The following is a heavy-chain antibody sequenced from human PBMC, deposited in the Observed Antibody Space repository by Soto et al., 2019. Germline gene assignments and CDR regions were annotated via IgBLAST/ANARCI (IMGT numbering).Heavy chain of an antibody. V-gene: IGHV4-61*01. Sequence: SETLSLTCAVSGYSISSGSYYWSWIRQPPGKGLEWIGYIYYSGSTNYNPSLKSRVTISVDTSKNQFSLKLSSVTAADTAVYYCARGLAALYYFDYWGQGTLVTVSS. CDR1: GYSISSGSYY. J-gene: IGHJ4*02. D-gene: IGHD3-16*01. CDR3: ARGLAALYYFDY. CDR2: IYYSGST.